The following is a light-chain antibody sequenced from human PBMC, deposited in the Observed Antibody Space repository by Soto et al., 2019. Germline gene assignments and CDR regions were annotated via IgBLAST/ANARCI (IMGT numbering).Light chain of an antibody. V-gene: IGLV1-47*01. J-gene: IGLJ3*02. Sequence: QLVLTQPPSASGTPGQRVTISCSGSSSNIGSNYVYWYQQLPGTAPKLLIYRNNQRPSGVPDRFSGSKSGTSASLAISGLRSEDEADYYCAAWDDSRSAVFGGGTKVTVL. CDR3: AAWDDSRSAV. CDR1: SSNIGSNY. CDR2: RNN.